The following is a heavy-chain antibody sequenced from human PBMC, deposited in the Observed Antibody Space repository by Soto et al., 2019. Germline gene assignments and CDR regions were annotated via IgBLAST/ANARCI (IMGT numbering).Heavy chain of an antibody. V-gene: IGHV3-30-3*01. CDR2: ISYDGSKK. CDR1: GLTIRSYA. Sequence: QVQLVESGGGVDQPGRSLRLSCAASGLTIRSYAMHWVRQAPGKGLEWVAVISYDGSKKFHADAVKGRFTISRDNSKNTLYLQMNSLRAEDTAVYYCARDRAVAAPNWFDPWGQGTLVTVSS. D-gene: IGHD6-19*01. CDR3: ARDRAVAAPNWFDP. J-gene: IGHJ5*02.